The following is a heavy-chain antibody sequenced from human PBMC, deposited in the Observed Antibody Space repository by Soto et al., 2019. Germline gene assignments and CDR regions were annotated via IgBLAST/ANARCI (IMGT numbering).Heavy chain of an antibody. V-gene: IGHV1-69*01. CDR1: GGTFSSYA. J-gene: IGHJ6*02. Sequence: QVQLVQSGAEVKKPGSSVKVSCKASGGTFSSYAISWVRQAPGQGLEWMGGIIPIFGTANYAQKFQGRVTITADESTSTAYMELRSLRSEDTAVYYCARDIVVVPAASISYYYGMDVWGQGTTVTVSS. CDR2: IIPIFGTA. D-gene: IGHD2-2*01. CDR3: ARDIVVVPAASISYYYGMDV.